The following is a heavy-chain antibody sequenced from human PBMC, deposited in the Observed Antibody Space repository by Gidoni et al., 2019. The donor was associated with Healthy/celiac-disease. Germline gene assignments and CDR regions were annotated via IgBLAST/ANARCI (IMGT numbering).Heavy chain of an antibody. V-gene: IGHV3-23*01. Sequence: EVQLLESGGGLVQPGGSLSLSCAASGFTFSSYAMSWVRQAPGKGLEWVSAISGSGGSTYYADSVKGRFTISRDNSKNTLYLQMNSLRAEDTAVYYCAKGVDYGGTIGGYWGQGTLVTVSS. CDR2: ISGSGGST. CDR1: GFTFSSYA. D-gene: IGHD4-17*01. CDR3: AKGVDYGGTIGGY. J-gene: IGHJ4*02.